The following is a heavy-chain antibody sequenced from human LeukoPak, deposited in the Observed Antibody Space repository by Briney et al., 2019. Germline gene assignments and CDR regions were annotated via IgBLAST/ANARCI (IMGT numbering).Heavy chain of an antibody. CDR2: ISGSGGSI. J-gene: IGHJ6*03. D-gene: IGHD2-2*01. CDR3: ARDAMAREDIVVVPAQFVHYYYYMDV. CDR1: GFTLSSYA. Sequence: GGSLRHSCAASGFTLSSYAMSWVRQAPGEGLEGVSDISGSGGSIYYADSVKGRFTISRDNAKNSLYLQMNSLRAEDTAVYYCARDAMAREDIVVVPAQFVHYYYYMDVWGKGTTVTVSS. V-gene: IGHV3-23*01.